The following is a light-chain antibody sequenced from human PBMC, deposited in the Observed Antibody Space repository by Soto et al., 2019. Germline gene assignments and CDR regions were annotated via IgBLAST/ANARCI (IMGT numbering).Light chain of an antibody. Sequence: QSVLTQPPSASGTPGQRVTISCSGSSSNIGSNFVYWYQHLPGTAPKLLIHSNNQRPSGVPDRFSGSKSGTSASLAISGLQAEDEADYYCAAWDDSLNGWVFGGGTKLTVL. CDR3: AAWDDSLNGWV. J-gene: IGLJ3*02. V-gene: IGLV1-44*01. CDR1: SSNIGSNF. CDR2: SNN.